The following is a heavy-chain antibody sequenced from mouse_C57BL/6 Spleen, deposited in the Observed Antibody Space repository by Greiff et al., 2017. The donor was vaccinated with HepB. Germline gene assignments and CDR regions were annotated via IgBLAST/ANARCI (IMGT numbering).Heavy chain of an antibody. D-gene: IGHD1-1*01. CDR1: GFTFSDYG. J-gene: IGHJ4*01. Sequence: EVQLQESGGGLVKPGGSLKFSCAASGFTFSDYGMHWVRQAPEKGLEWVAYISRGSSTSYYAATVKGRFTISKDNAKNTLFLQMTSLMSEDTAMYYCARRGATVVARDAMDYWGQGTSVTVSS. V-gene: IGHV5-17*01. CDR3: ARRGATVVARDAMDY. CDR2: ISRGSSTS.